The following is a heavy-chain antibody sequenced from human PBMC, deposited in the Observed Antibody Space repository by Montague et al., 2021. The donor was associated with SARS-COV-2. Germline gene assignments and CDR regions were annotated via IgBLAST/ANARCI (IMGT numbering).Heavy chain of an antibody. Sequence: SETRSLTCAVTGASMSPYHWSWIRQPPGKGLEWIGNLHHSGATNYNPSLESRVTMSVDTSKNQFSLSLISVTAADTAVYFCATSLGGRYYWADYYFDYWGQGILVTVSA. D-gene: IGHD3-10*01. CDR3: ATSLGGRYYWADYYFDY. CDR2: LHHSGAT. V-gene: IGHV4-59*03. CDR1: GASMSPYH. J-gene: IGHJ4*02.